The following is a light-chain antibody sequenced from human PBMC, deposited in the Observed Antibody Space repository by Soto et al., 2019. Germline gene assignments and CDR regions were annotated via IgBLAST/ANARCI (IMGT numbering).Light chain of an antibody. CDR1: QSISTY. V-gene: IGKV1-39*01. CDR3: QQSYSTPYT. Sequence: DIQMTQSPSSLSASVGDIVTITCRASQSISTYLNWYQQKPGKAPKVLIYAASSLQSGVPSRFSGSGSGTDFTITIGSLQPEDFATYYCQQSYSTPYTFGQGTKLEIK. CDR2: AAS. J-gene: IGKJ2*01.